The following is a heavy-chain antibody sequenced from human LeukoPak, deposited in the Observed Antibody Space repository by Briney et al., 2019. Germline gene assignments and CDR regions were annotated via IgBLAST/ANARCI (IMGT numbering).Heavy chain of an antibody. J-gene: IGHJ4*02. Sequence: SETLSLTCTVSGGSISSYYWSWIRQPPGKGLEWIGYIYYSGSTNYNPSLKSRVTISVDTSKNQFSLRLSSVTAADTAVYYCARGQVSFSAVSPFDYWGQGTLVTVSS. CDR1: GGSISSYY. V-gene: IGHV4-59*01. D-gene: IGHD1-26*01. CDR3: ARGQVSFSAVSPFDY. CDR2: IYYSGST.